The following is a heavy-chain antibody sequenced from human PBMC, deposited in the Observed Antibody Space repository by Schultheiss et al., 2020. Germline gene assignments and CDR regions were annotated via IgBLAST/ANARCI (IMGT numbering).Heavy chain of an antibody. Sequence: GSLRLSCTVSGGSISSSTYYWGWIRQPPGKGLEWIGSIYYGGATYYSASLKSRVTISVDTSKSQFSLKVSSVTAADTAVYYCARRSDQPYFDYWGRGTLVTVSS. CDR2: IYYGGAT. V-gene: IGHV4-39*01. CDR3: ARRSDQPYFDY. J-gene: IGHJ4*02. CDR1: GGSISSSTYY. D-gene: IGHD6-19*01.